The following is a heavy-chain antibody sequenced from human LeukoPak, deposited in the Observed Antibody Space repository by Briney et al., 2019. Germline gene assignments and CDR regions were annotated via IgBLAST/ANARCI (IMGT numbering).Heavy chain of an antibody. Sequence: GGSLRLSCAAPGFTFSSYSMNWVRQAPGKGLEWVSYISSSSSTIYYADSVKGRFTISRDNAKNSLYLQMNSLRDEDTAVYYCARGEGIYSSSSPFDYWGQGTLVTVSS. D-gene: IGHD6-6*01. J-gene: IGHJ4*02. V-gene: IGHV3-48*02. CDR2: ISSSSSTI. CDR3: ARGEGIYSSSSPFDY. CDR1: GFTFSSYS.